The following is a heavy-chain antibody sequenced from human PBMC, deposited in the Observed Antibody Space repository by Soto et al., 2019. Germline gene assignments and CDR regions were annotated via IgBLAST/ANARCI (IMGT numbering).Heavy chain of an antibody. CDR2: IIPIFGTA. J-gene: IGHJ4*02. CDR1: GGTFSSYA. Sequence: ASVKVSCKASGGTFSSYAISWVRQAPGQGLEWMGGIIPIFGTANYAQKFQGRVTITADESTSTAYMELSSLRSEDTAVYYCAREPRRQWLKYYYFDYWGQGTLVTSPQ. V-gene: IGHV1-69*13. CDR3: AREPRRQWLKYYYFDY. D-gene: IGHD6-19*01.